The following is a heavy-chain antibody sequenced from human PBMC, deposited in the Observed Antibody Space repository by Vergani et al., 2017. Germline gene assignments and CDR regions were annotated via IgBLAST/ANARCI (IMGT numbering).Heavy chain of an antibody. CDR2: VDPEDGET. CDR3: ATPQTVTTGGMEV. V-gene: IGHV1-69-2*01. CDR1: GYTFTDHY. Sequence: EVQLVRSGAEVKKPGATLKISCKVSGYTFTDHYMHWVKQAPGKGLEWMGLVDPEDGETIYAEKFKGRVTIAAYTSTDTAHLELSSLRSEDTAVYYCATPQTVTTGGMEVWGQGTTVIVSS. D-gene: IGHD4-17*01. J-gene: IGHJ6*02.